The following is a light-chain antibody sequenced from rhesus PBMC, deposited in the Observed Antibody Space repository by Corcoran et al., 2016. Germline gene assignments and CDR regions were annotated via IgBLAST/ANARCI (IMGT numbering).Light chain of an antibody. CDR1: QRVRSR. CDR3: QQDYSWPT. V-gene: IGKV3-17*03. J-gene: IGKJ4*01. CDR2: DAS. Sequence: EIVMTQSPATLSLSPGERATLSCRASQRVRSRLAWYQQKPGQAPRLRIYDASRRATGIPDRFSGSGSGTEFTLTISSLEPEDVGVYDCQQDYSWPTFGGGTKVEIK.